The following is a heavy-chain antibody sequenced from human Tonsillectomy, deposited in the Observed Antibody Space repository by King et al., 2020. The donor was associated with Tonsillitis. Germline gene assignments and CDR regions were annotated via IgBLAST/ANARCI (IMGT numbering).Heavy chain of an antibody. CDR2: IYSGGST. Sequence: VQLVESGGGLIQPGGSLRLSCAASGFIVSTKYMSWVRQAPGTGLEWVSIIYSGGSTYCADSVKGRFTISSDNSKNTVYLQMNSLRAEATAVYYCARAVGFGYFDYWGQGTLVTVSS. D-gene: IGHD3-10*01. CDR1: GFIVSTKY. CDR3: ARAVGFGYFDY. J-gene: IGHJ4*02. V-gene: IGHV3-53*01.